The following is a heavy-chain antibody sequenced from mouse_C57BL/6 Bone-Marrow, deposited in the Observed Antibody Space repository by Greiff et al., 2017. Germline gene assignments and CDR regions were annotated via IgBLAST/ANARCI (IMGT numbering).Heavy chain of an antibody. CDR1: GYSITSGYY. Sequence: EVQRVESGPGLVKPSQSLSLTCSVTGYSITSGYYWNWIRQFPGNKLEWMGYISYDGSNNYNPSLKNRISITRDTSKNQFFQKLNSVTTEDTATYYCARTSLYFDYWGQGTTLTVSS. J-gene: IGHJ2*01. CDR3: ARTSLYFDY. CDR2: ISYDGSN. V-gene: IGHV3-6*01.